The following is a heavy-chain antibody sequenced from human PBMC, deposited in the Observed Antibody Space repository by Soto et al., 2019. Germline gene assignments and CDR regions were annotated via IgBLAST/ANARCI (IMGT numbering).Heavy chain of an antibody. V-gene: IGHV3-30-3*01. CDR1: GFTFSTYA. CDR3: ARDPHQIGNFDY. D-gene: IGHD1-26*01. Sequence: QVQLVESGGGVVQPGRSLRLSCAASGFTFSTYAMHWVRHAPGKGLEWVAVISYDGSNKYYADSVKGRFTISRDNSKKTLYLQMNSLRAEDTAVYSCARDPHQIGNFDYWGQGTLVTVSS. CDR2: ISYDGSNK. J-gene: IGHJ4*02.